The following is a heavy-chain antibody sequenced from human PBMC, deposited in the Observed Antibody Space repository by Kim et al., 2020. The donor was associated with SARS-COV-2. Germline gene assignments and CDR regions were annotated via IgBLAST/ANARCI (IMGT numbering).Heavy chain of an antibody. Sequence: GGSLRLSCAASGFTFSSYGMHWVRQAPGKGLEWVAVISYDGSNKYYADSVKGRFTISRDNSKNTLYLQMNSLRAEDTAVYYCAKDGGSGYSYGYYFDYWGQGTLVTVSS. CDR2: ISYDGSNK. J-gene: IGHJ4*02. CDR1: GFTFSSYG. CDR3: AKDGGSGYSYGYYFDY. V-gene: IGHV3-30*18. D-gene: IGHD5-18*01.